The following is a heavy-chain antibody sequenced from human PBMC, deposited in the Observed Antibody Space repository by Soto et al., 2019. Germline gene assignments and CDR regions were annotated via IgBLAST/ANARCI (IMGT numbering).Heavy chain of an antibody. D-gene: IGHD2-15*01. J-gene: IGHJ4*02. Sequence: GGPLRLSCSASGFTFSSYAMSWVRQAPGKGLEWVSAISGSGGSTYYADSVKGRFTISRDNSKNTPYLQMNSLRAEDTAVYYCAKSPGGNADYWGQGTLVTVSS. CDR1: GFTFSSYA. CDR3: AKSPGGNADY. V-gene: IGHV3-23*01. CDR2: ISGSGGST.